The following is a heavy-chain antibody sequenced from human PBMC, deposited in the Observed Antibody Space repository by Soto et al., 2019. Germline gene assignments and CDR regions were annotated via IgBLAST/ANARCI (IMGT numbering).Heavy chain of an antibody. CDR3: ARGQGYYYYYMDV. Sequence: QVQLVESGGGVVQPGRSLRLSCAASGFTFTSYGMHWVRQTPGKGLEWVAEIWYDGTNKYYADSLKGRFTISRDNSKNTLYLQMNSLTAEDTAVYYCARGQGYYYYYMDVWGKGTTVPVSS. CDR2: IWYDGTNK. J-gene: IGHJ6*03. CDR1: GFTFTSYG. V-gene: IGHV3-33*01.